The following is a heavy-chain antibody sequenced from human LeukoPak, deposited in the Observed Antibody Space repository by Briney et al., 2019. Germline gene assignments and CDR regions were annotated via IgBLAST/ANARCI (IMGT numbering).Heavy chain of an antibody. CDR3: ARERGMGDIVVVPAAGGSSWTPYYFDY. J-gene: IGHJ4*02. CDR2: IKQDGSEK. D-gene: IGHD2-2*01. V-gene: IGHV3-7*01. Sequence: GGSLRLSCAASGFTFSSYWMSWVRQAPGKGLEWVANIKQDGSEKYYVDSVKGRFTISRDNAKNSLYLQMNSLRAEDTAVYYCARERGMGDIVVVPAAGGSSWTPYYFDYWGQGTLVTVSS. CDR1: GFTFSSYW.